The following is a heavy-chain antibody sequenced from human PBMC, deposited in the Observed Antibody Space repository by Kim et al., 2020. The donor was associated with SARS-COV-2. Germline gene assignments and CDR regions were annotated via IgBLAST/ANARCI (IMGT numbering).Heavy chain of an antibody. CDR2: IYYSGST. CDR3: ARDQVRGVDAFDI. V-gene: IGHV4-59*01. D-gene: IGHD3-10*01. J-gene: IGHJ3*02. Sequence: SETLSLTCTVSGGSISSYYWSWIRQPPGKGLEWIGYIYYSGSTNYNPSLKSRVTISVDTSKNQFSLKLSSVTAADTAVYYCARDQVRGVDAFDIWGQGTMVTVSS. CDR1: GGSISSYY.